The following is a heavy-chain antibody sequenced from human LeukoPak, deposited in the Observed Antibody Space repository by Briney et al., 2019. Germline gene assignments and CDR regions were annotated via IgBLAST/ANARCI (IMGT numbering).Heavy chain of an antibody. CDR2: IKSKTDGGTT. CDR3: TTDLGTTPFEYYFDY. Sequence: GGSLRLSCAASGFTFSNAWMSWVRQAPGKGLEWVGRIKSKTDGGTTDYAAPVKGRFTISRDDSKNTLYLQMNSLKTEDTAVYYCTTDLGTTPFEYYFDYWGQGTLVTVSS. J-gene: IGHJ4*02. CDR1: GFTFSNAW. D-gene: IGHD4-17*01. V-gene: IGHV3-15*01.